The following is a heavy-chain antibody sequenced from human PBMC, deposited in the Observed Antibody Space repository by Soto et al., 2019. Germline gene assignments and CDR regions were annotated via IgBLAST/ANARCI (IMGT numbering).Heavy chain of an antibody. CDR1: GFIFSKNG. V-gene: IGHV3-30*02. D-gene: IGHD3-10*02. J-gene: IGHJ4*02. CDR2: RSYGGSET. Sequence: GGSLRLSCVASGFIFSKNGMDWVRQTAGRGLEWVAYRSYGGSETFCADSVKGRFTISRDNSKNTLFLHMSNLRAEDTAMYYCTIVRVADSALDHWGQGTLVTVSS. CDR3: TIVRVADSALDH.